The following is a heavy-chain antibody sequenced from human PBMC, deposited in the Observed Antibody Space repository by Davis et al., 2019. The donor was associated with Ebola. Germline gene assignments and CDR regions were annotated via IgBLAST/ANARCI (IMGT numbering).Heavy chain of an antibody. J-gene: IGHJ4*02. V-gene: IGHV3-53*01. CDR1: GFIFSSYA. CDR2: LYSGGSI. Sequence: PGGSLRLSCAASGFIFSSYAMSWVRQAPGKGLEWVSVLYSGGSIYYADSVKGRFTISRDNSKNTLYLQMNSLRAEDTAVYYCVTRQGFWGQGTLVTVSS. CDR3: VTRQGF.